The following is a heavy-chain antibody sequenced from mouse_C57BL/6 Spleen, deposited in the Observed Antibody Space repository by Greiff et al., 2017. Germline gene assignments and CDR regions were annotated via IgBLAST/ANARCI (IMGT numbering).Heavy chain of an antibody. CDR2: IDPSDSYT. Sequence: VQLQQPGAELVRPGTSVKLSCKASGYTFTSYWMHWVKQRPGQGLEWIGVIDPSDSYTNYNQKFKGKATLTVDTSSSTAYMQLSSLTSEDSAVYYCAVNRGAMDYWGQGTSVTVSS. J-gene: IGHJ4*01. CDR3: AVNRGAMDY. V-gene: IGHV1-59*01. CDR1: GYTFTSYW.